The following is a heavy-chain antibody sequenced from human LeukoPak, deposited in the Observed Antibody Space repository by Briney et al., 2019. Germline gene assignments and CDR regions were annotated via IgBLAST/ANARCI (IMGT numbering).Heavy chain of an antibody. D-gene: IGHD3-22*01. CDR1: GGSISSSSYY. J-gene: IGHJ3*02. Sequence: SETLSLTCTVSGGSISSSSYYWGWIRQPPGKGLEWIGSIYCSGSTYYNPSLKSRVTISVDTSKNQFSLKLSSVTAADTAVYYCARLAYSYYYDSSNAFDIWGQGTMVTVSS. V-gene: IGHV4-39*01. CDR3: ARLAYSYYYDSSNAFDI. CDR2: IYCSGST.